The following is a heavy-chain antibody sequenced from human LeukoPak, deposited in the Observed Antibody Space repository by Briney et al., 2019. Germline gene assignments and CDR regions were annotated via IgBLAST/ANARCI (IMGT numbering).Heavy chain of an antibody. D-gene: IGHD3-22*01. CDR1: GYTFTGYY. J-gene: IGHJ4*02. V-gene: IGHV1-2*02. Sequence: ASVKVSCKASGYTFTGYYMHWVRQAPGQGPEWMGWINPNSGGTNYAQKFQGRVTMTRDTSISTAYMELSRLRSDDTAVYYCARENYYDSSGNFDYWGQGTLVTVSS. CDR2: INPNSGGT. CDR3: ARENYYDSSGNFDY.